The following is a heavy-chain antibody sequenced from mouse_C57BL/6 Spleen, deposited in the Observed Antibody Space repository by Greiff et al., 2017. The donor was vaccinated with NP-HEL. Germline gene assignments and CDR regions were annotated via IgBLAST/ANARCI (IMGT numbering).Heavy chain of an antibody. CDR2: IHPNSGST. CDR1: GYTFTSYW. V-gene: IGHV1-64*01. Sequence: QVQLQQPGAELVKPGASVKLSCKASGYTFTSYWMHWVKQRPGQGLEWIGMIHPNSGSTNYNEKFKSKATLTVDKSSSTAYMQLSSLTSEDSAVYYCARGVVAHWYFDVWGTGTTVTVSS. D-gene: IGHD1-1*01. CDR3: ARGVVAHWYFDV. J-gene: IGHJ1*03.